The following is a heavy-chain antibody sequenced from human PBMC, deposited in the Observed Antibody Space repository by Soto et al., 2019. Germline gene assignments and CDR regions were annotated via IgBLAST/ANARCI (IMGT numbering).Heavy chain of an antibody. Sequence: EVQLVESGGGLVQPGGSLRLSCAASGFTVTSNYMSWVRQAPGKGLEWVSIIYSGGTTYYADSVKGRFTITRDNSKNTLYLQMNSPRAEDTAVYYCARSSGWYFGYYYYGMDVWGQGTTVTVSS. J-gene: IGHJ6*02. D-gene: IGHD6-19*01. CDR1: GFTVTSNY. V-gene: IGHV3-66*01. CDR2: IYSGGTT. CDR3: ARSSGWYFGYYYYGMDV.